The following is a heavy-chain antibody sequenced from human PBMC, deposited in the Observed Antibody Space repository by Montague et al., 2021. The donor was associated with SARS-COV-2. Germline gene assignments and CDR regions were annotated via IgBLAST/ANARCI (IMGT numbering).Heavy chain of an antibody. V-gene: IGHV4-59*11. Sequence: SETLSLTCSVSGGSISSHVWSWIRQPPGKGLEWIGNIFDNGNTNYNPSLKSRLTISVDTSKNQISLKLSSVTAADTAVYYCARCYYGDYGTYHHYYGLDFWGQGTKVIVSS. CDR3: ARCYYGDYGTYHHYYGLDF. CDR1: GGSISSHV. J-gene: IGHJ6*02. CDR2: IFDNGNT. D-gene: IGHD4-17*01.